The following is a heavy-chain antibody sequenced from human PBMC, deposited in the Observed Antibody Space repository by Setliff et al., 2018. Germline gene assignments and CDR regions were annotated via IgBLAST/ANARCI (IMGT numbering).Heavy chain of an antibody. J-gene: IGHJ6*03. V-gene: IGHV1-69*05. D-gene: IGHD5-18*01. CDR2: TIPIFGST. CDR1: GYIFTSYA. Sequence: GASVKVSCKASGYIFTSYAINWVRQAPGQGLEWMGGTIPIFGSTNYAQKFQDRVTIITDESTSTAYMELSSLRTEDTAVYYCAREGVDTRSSTDYRYYMDVWGKGTTVTVSS. CDR3: AREGVDTRSSTDYRYYMDV.